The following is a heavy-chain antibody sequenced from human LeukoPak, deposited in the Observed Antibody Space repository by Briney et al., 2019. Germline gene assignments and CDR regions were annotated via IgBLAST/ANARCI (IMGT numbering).Heavy chain of an antibody. CDR3: AREGTPYYYGSGSIDY. V-gene: IGHV3-23*01. CDR2: IDGSGDDT. J-gene: IGHJ4*02. Sequence: PGGALRLSCAASGFTFKYYAMTWVRQAPGKGLEWVAAIDGSGDDTYYAESVKGRFTISRDNSQNTLFLQMNSLRAEDTAVYYCAREGTPYYYGSGSIDYWGQGTLVTVSS. D-gene: IGHD3-10*01. CDR1: GFTFKYYA.